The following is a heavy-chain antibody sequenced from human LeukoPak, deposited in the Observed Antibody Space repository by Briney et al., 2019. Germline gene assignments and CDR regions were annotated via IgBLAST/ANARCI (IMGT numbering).Heavy chain of an antibody. J-gene: IGHJ4*02. Sequence: GRSLRLSCAASGFTFSNYGMHWVRQAPGKGLEWVAAISYDGSTKYYADSVKRRFTISRENSKNTLYRQMNSLRAEVTAVYYCAKVKLLWFGELSYFDYRGEATLVTVSP. V-gene: IGHV3-30*18. CDR1: GFTFSNYG. CDR3: AKVKLLWFGELSYFDY. CDR2: ISYDGSTK. D-gene: IGHD3-10*01.